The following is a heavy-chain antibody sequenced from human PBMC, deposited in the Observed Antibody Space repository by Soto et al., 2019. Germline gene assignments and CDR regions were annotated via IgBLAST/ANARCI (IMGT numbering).Heavy chain of an antibody. V-gene: IGHV4-34*01. Sequence: LALTCAVYGGSFSDYFWSWIRQPPGKGLEWIGEINHSGSTNHNPSLKSRVTISVDTPKNQFSLKLSSVTAADTAVYYCARPKKYNSGWYGGYFFDYWGQGTLVTVSS. CDR1: GGSFSDYF. D-gene: IGHD6-19*01. J-gene: IGHJ4*02. CDR2: INHSGST. CDR3: ARPKKYNSGWYGGYFFDY.